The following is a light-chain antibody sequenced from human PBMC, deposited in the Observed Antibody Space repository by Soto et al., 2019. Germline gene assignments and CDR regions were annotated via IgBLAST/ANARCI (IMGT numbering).Light chain of an antibody. V-gene: IGLV2-11*01. CDR1: SSDVGGYNY. J-gene: IGLJ1*01. CDR3: CSYAGSYSYV. Sequence: QSVLTQPRSVSVSPGQSITISCTGTSSDVGGYNYVSWYQQHPGKAPKLMIYDVTKRPSGVPDRFSGSKSGNTASLTISGLQAEDEADYCCCSYAGSYSYVFGTGTKVTVL. CDR2: DVT.